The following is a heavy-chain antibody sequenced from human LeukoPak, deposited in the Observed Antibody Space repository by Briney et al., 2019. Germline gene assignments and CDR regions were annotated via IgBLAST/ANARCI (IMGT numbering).Heavy chain of an antibody. CDR3: ARAYYYDSSGYPPKDP. V-gene: IGHV1-69*04. CDR1: GGTFSSYA. CDR2: IIPILGIA. Sequence: SVKFSCKASGGTFSSYAISWVRQAPGQGLEWMGRIIPILGIANYAQKFQGRVTITADKSTSTAYMELSSLRSEDTAVYYCARAYYYDSSGYPPKDPWGQGTLVTVSS. D-gene: IGHD3-22*01. J-gene: IGHJ5*02.